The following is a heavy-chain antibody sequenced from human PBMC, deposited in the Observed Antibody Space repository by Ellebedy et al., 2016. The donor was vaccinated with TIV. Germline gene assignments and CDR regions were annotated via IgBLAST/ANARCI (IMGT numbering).Heavy chain of an antibody. CDR1: GFTFSSYA. CDR3: ARWPSGDAPLDY. Sequence: GGSLRLSCAASGFTFSSYAMSWVRQAPGKGLEWVAVISYDGSNKYYADSVKGRFTISRDNSKNTLYLQMTSLRVEDTAVYYCARWPSGDAPLDYWGQGTLVTVSS. CDR2: ISYDGSNK. V-gene: IGHV3-30*04. J-gene: IGHJ4*01. D-gene: IGHD4-17*01.